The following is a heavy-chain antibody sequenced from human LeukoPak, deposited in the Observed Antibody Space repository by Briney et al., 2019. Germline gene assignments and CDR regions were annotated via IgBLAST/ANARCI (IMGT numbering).Heavy chain of an antibody. CDR3: ASTTYYDILAGSPPNWFDP. CDR2: INHSGST. D-gene: IGHD3-9*01. J-gene: IGHJ5*02. Sequence: PGGSLRLSCAASGFTFSSYTMNWIRQPPGKGLEWIGEINHSGSTNYNPSLKSRVTISVDTSKNQFSLTLSSVTAADTAVYYCASTTYYDILAGSPPNWFDPWGQGTLVTVSS. CDR1: GFTFSSYT. V-gene: IGHV4-34*08.